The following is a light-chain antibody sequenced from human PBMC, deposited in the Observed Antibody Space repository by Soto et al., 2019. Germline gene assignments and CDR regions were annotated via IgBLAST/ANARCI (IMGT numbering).Light chain of an antibody. CDR3: QSFDSSLSAYV. Sequence: SVLTPPPPVSGAPGQRGTISCPGSSSHIGAGRDVHWYQQLPGTAPRLLIYGNNNRPSGVPDRFSASKSGTSASLAITGLQAEDEADFYCQSFDSSLSAYVFGTGTKVTVL. J-gene: IGLJ1*01. CDR2: GNN. CDR1: SSHIGAGRD. V-gene: IGLV1-40*01.